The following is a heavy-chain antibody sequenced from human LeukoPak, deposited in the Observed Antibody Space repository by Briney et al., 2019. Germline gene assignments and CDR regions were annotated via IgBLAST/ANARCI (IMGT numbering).Heavy chain of an antibody. D-gene: IGHD3-16*01. Sequence: PGGSLRLSCAASGFTFSSYSMNWVRQAPGKGLEWVSSISSSSSYIYCADSVKGRFTISRDNAKNSLYLQMNSLRAEDTAVYYCARALGGSTGAFDIWGQGTMVTVSS. J-gene: IGHJ3*02. CDR2: ISSSSSYI. CDR1: GFTFSSYS. CDR3: ARALGGSTGAFDI. V-gene: IGHV3-21*01.